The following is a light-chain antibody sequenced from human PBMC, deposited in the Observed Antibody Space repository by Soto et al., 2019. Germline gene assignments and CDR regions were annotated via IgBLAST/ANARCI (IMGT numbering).Light chain of an antibody. CDR1: SSDVGAYKY. Sequence: QSVLDPPPSASGSPGQSVTISCTGTSSDVGAYKYVSWFQQHPGKAPKLIIYEVTERPSGVPGRFSGSKSGNTASLTVSGLQADDEADYYCSSYVGSNNYVFGTGTKVTVL. J-gene: IGLJ1*01. CDR2: EVT. CDR3: SSYVGSNNYV. V-gene: IGLV2-8*01.